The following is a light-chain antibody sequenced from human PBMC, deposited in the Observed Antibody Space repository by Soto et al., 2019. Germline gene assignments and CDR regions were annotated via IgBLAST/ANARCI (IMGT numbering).Light chain of an antibody. CDR3: QSYDSSLNGVI. CDR1: SSNIGAGYD. J-gene: IGLJ2*01. V-gene: IGLV1-40*01. CDR2: GNS. Sequence: QSVLTQPPSVSGAPGQRVTISCTGSSSNIGAGYDVHWYQQLPGTAHKLLIYGNSKRPSGVPDRFSGSKSGTSASLAITGLQAEDEADYYCQSYDSSLNGVIFGGGTKLTVL.